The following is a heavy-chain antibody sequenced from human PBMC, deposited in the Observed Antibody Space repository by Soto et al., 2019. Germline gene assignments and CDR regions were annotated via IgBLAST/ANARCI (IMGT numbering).Heavy chain of an antibody. V-gene: IGHV1-8*01. CDR3: ARELYSSVRFDP. J-gene: IGHJ5*02. Sequence: GASVKVSCKASGNTFTSYDINWVRQATGQGLEWMGWMNPNSGNTGYAQKFQGRVTMTRNTSISTAYMELSSLRSEDTAVYYCARELYSSVRFDPWGQGTLVTVSS. CDR2: MNPNSGNT. D-gene: IGHD6-25*01. CDR1: GNTFTSYD.